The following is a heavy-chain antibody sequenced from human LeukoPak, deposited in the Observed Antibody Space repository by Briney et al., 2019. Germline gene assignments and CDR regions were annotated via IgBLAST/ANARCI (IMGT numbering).Heavy chain of an antibody. J-gene: IGHJ3*02. V-gene: IGHV1-69*02. CDR1: VGTFSSYT. Sequence: SVKVSCKASVGTFSSYTISWVRQAPGQGLEWMGRIIPILGIANYAQKCQGRVTITADKSTSAAYMELSSLRSEDTAVYYCARAASYSSGWIKDEIWGQGTMVTVSS. D-gene: IGHD6-19*01. CDR3: ARAASYSSGWIKDEI. CDR2: IIPILGIA.